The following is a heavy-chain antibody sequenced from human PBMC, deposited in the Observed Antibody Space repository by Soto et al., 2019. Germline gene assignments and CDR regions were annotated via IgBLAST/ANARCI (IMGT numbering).Heavy chain of an antibody. CDR2: IDPSDSQT. CDR3: ARRIYDFDSGPNFQYYIDS. V-gene: IGHV5-10-1*01. Sequence: GESLKISCRGSGYSFAGYWITWVRQMPGKGLEWMGRIDPSDSQTYYSPSFRGHVTISAAKSITTVFLQWSSLRASDTAMYYCARRIYDFDSGPNFQYYIDSRGQRTLVTVSS. J-gene: IGHJ4*01. D-gene: IGHD3-22*01. CDR1: GYSFAGYW.